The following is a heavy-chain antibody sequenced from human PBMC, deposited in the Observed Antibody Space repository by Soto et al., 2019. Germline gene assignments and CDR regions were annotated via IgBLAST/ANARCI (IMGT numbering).Heavy chain of an antibody. V-gene: IGHV3-11*01. CDR3: ARLGSIAAAGTPDY. D-gene: IGHD6-13*01. CDR1: GFTFSDYY. CDR2: ISGSGSTI. J-gene: IGHJ4*02. Sequence: GGSLRLSCSASGFTFSDYYMSWFRQAPGKGLEWVSYISGSGSTIHDADSVKGRFTISRDNAKNSLDLQMNSLRAEDTAVYYYARLGSIAAAGTPDYWGQGTLVTVSS.